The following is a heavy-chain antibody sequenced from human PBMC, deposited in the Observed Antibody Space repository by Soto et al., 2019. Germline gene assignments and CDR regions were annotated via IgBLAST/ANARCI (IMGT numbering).Heavy chain of an antibody. J-gene: IGHJ6*03. CDR3: ATGLGHYYYMDG. CDR2: FDPEDGET. Sequence: ASVKVSCKVSGYTLTELSMHWVRQAPGKGLEWMGGFDPEDGETIYAQKFQGRVTMTEDTSTDTAYMELSSLRSEDTAVYYCATGLGHYYYMDGWGKGTTVTVSS. CDR1: GYTLTELS. V-gene: IGHV1-24*01.